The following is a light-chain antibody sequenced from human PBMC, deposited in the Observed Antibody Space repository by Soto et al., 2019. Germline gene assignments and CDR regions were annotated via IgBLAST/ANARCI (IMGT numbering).Light chain of an antibody. J-gene: IGLJ1*01. Sequence: QSVLTQPPSVSGAPGQKVTISCTGSSSNIGAGYDVNWYQQLPGTAPKLLIHGNSNRPSGVPDRFSGSKSGTSASLAITGLQAEDEADYFCQSYDSSLSGYVFGTGTKVTAL. CDR2: GNS. V-gene: IGLV1-40*01. CDR3: QSYDSSLSGYV. CDR1: SSNIGAGYD.